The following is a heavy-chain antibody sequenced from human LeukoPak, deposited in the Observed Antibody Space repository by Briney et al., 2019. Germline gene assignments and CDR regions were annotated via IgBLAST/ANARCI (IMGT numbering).Heavy chain of an antibody. Sequence: SETLSLTCTVSGGSISSYYWSWIRQPPGKGLEWLGEINHSGTTNYNPSLKSRVTISLDTSKNQFSLKLSSVTAADTAVYYCARRNYDILTGYYPFDYWGQGTLVTVSS. CDR2: INHSGTT. J-gene: IGHJ4*02. V-gene: IGHV4-34*01. CDR1: GGSISSYY. CDR3: ARRNYDILTGYYPFDY. D-gene: IGHD3-9*01.